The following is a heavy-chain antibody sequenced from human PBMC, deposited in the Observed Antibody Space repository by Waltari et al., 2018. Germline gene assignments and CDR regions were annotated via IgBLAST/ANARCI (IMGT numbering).Heavy chain of an antibody. V-gene: IGHV4-39*01. D-gene: IGHD3-16*01. CDR2: IYYGGNT. CDR1: GGSVSSRSYY. J-gene: IGHJ1*01. Sequence: QLQLQESGPGLVKPPATLSVTCTVSGGSVSSRSYYWGWIRQPPGKGLEWIGTIYYGGNTYYNPSLRSRVTISIDTSKNQFSLTVNSVTAADTAVYYCARREGEAGDFQHWGQGTLVTVSS. CDR3: ARREGEAGDFQH.